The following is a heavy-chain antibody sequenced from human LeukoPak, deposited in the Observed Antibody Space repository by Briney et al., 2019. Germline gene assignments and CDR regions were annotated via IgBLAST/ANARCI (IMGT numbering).Heavy chain of an antibody. Sequence: TXXLTXTVSGGSISSGGYYWSWIRQHPGKGLEWIGYIYYSGSTYYNPSLKSRVTISVDTSKNQFSLKLSSVTAADTAVYYCARGIVVVAALDYWGQGTLVTVSS. CDR1: GGSISSGGYY. CDR3: ARGIVVVAALDY. J-gene: IGHJ4*02. V-gene: IGHV4-31*03. D-gene: IGHD2-15*01. CDR2: IYYSGST.